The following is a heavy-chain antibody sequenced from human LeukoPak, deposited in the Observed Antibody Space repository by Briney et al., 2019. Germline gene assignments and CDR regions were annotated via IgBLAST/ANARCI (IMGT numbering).Heavy chain of an antibody. CDR1: GGTFSSYA. J-gene: IGHJ6*02. D-gene: IGHD2-15*01. Sequence: ASVKVSCKASGGTFSSYAISWVRQAPGKGLEWMGGFDPEDGETIYAQKFQGRVTMTEDTSTDTAYMELSSLRSEDTAVYYCATVLQQGGYYYYGMDVWGQGTTVTVSS. CDR3: ATVLQQGGYYYYGMDV. V-gene: IGHV1-24*01. CDR2: FDPEDGET.